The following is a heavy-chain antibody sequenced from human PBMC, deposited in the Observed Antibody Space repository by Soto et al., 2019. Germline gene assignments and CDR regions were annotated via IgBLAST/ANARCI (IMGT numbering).Heavy chain of an antibody. D-gene: IGHD2-15*01. CDR1: GYTFTSYG. CDR3: ARDLARYCSGGSCYPRRHGMDV. Sequence: WASVKVSCKASGYTFTSYGISWVRQAPGQGLEWMGWISAYNGNTNYAQKLQGRVAMTTDTSTSTAYMELRSLRSDDTAVYYCARDLARYCSGGSCYPRRHGMDVWGQGTTVTVSS. V-gene: IGHV1-18*01. J-gene: IGHJ6*02. CDR2: ISAYNGNT.